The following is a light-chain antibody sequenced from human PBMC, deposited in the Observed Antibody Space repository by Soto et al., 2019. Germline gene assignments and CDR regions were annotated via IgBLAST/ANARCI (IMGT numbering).Light chain of an antibody. J-gene: IGLJ1*01. CDR1: SSDVGGYNY. CDR2: DVS. CDR3: CSYAGSYTWV. Sequence: ALTQPRSVSGSPGQSVTISCTGTSSDVGGYNYVSWYRQHPGKAPKLMIYDVSKRPSGVPDRFSGSKSGNTASLTISGLQAEDEADYYCCSYAGSYTWVFVTGTKLTVL. V-gene: IGLV2-11*01.